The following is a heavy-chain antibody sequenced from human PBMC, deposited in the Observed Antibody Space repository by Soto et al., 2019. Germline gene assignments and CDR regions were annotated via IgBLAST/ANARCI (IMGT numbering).Heavy chain of an antibody. V-gene: IGHV6-1*01. J-gene: IGHJ5*02. CDR1: WASFSSNIAA. Sequence: SQPLSLTCAISWASFSSNIAACNCIRQSPSRGLEWLGRTYYRSKWYNDYAVSVKSRITINPDTSKNQFSLQLNSVTPEDTAVYYCARDQILQGIAAGWFDPWGQGTLVTVSS. D-gene: IGHD6-25*01. CDR2: TYYRSKWYN. CDR3: ARDQILQGIAAGWFDP.